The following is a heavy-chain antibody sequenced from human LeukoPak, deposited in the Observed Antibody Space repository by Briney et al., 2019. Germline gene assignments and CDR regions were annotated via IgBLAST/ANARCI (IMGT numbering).Heavy chain of an antibody. V-gene: IGHV4-34*01. CDR2: INHSGST. CDR1: GGYFSGYY. Sequence: PSETLSLTCAVYGGYFSGYYWSWIRQPPGKGLVWSGEINHSGSTTYNPSLKSRVTISVDTSKNQFSLKLRSVTAADTAVYYCATWGTDLWVPGVFYYYMDVWGKGTTVTVSS. J-gene: IGHJ6*03. CDR3: ATWGTDLWVPGVFYYYMDV. D-gene: IGHD3-16*01.